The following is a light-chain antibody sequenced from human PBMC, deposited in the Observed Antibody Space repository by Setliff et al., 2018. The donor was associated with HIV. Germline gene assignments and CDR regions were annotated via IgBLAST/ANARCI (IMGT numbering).Light chain of an antibody. V-gene: IGLV2-14*03. J-gene: IGLJ1*01. CDR2: EVR. CDR3: SSYAITNTLP. Sequence: ALTQPASVSGSPGQSITISCTGTGSDVGGYNYVSWYQQHPGKAPKLIIYEVRHRPSGVSNRFSVSKSGNTASLTISGLQAEDEADYYCSSYAITNTLPFGTGTKVTVL. CDR1: GSDVGGYNY.